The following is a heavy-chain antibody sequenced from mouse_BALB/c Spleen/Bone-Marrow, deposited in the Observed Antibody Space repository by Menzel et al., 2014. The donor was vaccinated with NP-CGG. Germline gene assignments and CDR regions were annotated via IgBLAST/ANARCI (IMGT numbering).Heavy chain of an antibody. CDR1: GYAFSSYW. Sequence: QVQLQQSGAELVRPGSSVKISCKASGYAFSSYWMNWVKQRPGQGLEWIGQIYPGDGDTNYNGNFKDKATLTVDRSSSTAFMQRSSLTSEDSAVYFCARWYRDPHFAMDYWGPGTSVTVSS. D-gene: IGHD2-14*01. CDR2: IYPGDGDT. V-gene: IGHV1-80*01. CDR3: ARWYRDPHFAMDY. J-gene: IGHJ4*01.